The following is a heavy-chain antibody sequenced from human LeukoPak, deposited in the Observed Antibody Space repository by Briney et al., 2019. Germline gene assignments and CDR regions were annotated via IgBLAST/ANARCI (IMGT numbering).Heavy chain of an antibody. Sequence: KPSETLSLTCTVSGGSISSSDYYWGWIRQPPGKGLEWIGTIYYSGSTYYNPSLKSRVTISLDTSNNQFSLKLSSVTAADTAVYYCARHRHEYSSPSFFDYTGPRTLVTVSS. V-gene: IGHV4-39*01. D-gene: IGHD6-13*01. CDR1: GGSISSSDYY. CDR2: IYYSGST. CDR3: ARHRHEYSSPSFFDY. J-gene: IGHJ4*01.